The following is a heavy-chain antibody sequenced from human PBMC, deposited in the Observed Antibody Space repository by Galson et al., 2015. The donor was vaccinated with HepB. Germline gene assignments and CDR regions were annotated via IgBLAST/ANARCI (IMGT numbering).Heavy chain of an antibody. V-gene: IGHV3-21*01. J-gene: IGHJ3*02. Sequence: SLRLSCAASGLTFSSYSMNWVRQAPGKGLEWVSSISSSSSYIYYADSVKGRFTISRDNAKNSLYLQMNSLRAEDTAVYYCAREAMVRGVKGRGAFDIWGQGTMVTVSS. D-gene: IGHD3-10*01. CDR3: AREAMVRGVKGRGAFDI. CDR1: GLTFSSYS. CDR2: ISSSSSYI.